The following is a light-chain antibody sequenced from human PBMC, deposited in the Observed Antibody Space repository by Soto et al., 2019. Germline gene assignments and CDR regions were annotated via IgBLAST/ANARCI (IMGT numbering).Light chain of an antibody. Sequence: DIQMTQSPSSLSAFVGDRVTLTCRASQSVSNWLAWYQQKPGKAPKLLISEASILESGVPSRFSGSGSGTEFTLTITSLQPADSASYYCQHYTSYYPAFGQGTKVEI. CDR3: QHYTSYYPA. CDR2: EAS. V-gene: IGKV1-5*01. J-gene: IGKJ1*01. CDR1: QSVSNW.